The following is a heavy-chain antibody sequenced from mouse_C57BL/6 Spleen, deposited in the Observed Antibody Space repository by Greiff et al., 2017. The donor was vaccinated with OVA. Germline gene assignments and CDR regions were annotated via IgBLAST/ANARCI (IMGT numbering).Heavy chain of an antibody. CDR3: ARNWDDYFDY. D-gene: IGHD4-1*01. CDR1: GFTFSSYT. CDR2: ISGGGGNT. Sequence: EVQRVESGGGLVKPGGSLKLSCAASGFTFSSYTMSWVRQTPEKRLEWVATISGGGGNTYYPDSVKGRFTISRDNAKNTLYLQMSSLRSEDTALYYCARNWDDYFDYWGQGTTLTVSS. J-gene: IGHJ2*01. V-gene: IGHV5-9*01.